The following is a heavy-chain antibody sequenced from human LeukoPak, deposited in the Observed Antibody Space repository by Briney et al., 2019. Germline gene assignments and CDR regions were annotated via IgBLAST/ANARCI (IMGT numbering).Heavy chain of an antibody. CDR1: GGSFSGYY. CDR2: INHSGST. J-gene: IGHJ6*02. CDR3: ARGPQICSSGWYCTQVTQYYYYYGMDV. D-gene: IGHD6-19*01. Sequence: SETLSLTCAVYGGSFSGYYWSWIRQPPGKGLEWIGEINHSGSTNYNPSLKSRVTISVGTSKNQFSLKLSSVTAADTAVYYCARGPQICSSGWYCTQVTQYYYYYGMDVWGQGTTVTVSS. V-gene: IGHV4-34*01.